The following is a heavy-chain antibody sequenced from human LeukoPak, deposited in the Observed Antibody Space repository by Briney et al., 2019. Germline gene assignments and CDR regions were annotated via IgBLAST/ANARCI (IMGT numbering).Heavy chain of an antibody. Sequence: SETLSLTCTVSGGSISSSSYYWGWIRQPPGKGLEWIGRIYTSGSTNYNPSLKSRVTISVETSKNQFSLKLSSVTAADTAVYYCARGASVYSGSYRNYYYMDVWGKGTTITVSS. V-gene: IGHV4-39*07. CDR1: GGSISSSSYY. CDR2: IYTSGST. CDR3: ARGASVYSGSYRNYYYMDV. D-gene: IGHD1-26*01. J-gene: IGHJ6*03.